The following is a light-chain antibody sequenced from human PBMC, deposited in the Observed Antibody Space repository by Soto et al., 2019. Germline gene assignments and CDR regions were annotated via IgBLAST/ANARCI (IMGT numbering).Light chain of an antibody. J-gene: IGLJ2*01. Sequence: QSALTQPASVSGSPGHSITISCTGTPSDIGGYNYVSWYQQHPGKAPKLIIYEVTHRPSGVSDRFSGSKSGNTASLTISGLLADDEADYYCSSYASSSTLVVFGGGTKVTVL. CDR2: EVT. CDR3: SSYASSSTLVV. V-gene: IGLV2-14*01. CDR1: PSDIGGYNY.